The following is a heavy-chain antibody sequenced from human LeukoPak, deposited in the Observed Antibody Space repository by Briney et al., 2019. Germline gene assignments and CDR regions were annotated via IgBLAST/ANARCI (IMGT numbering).Heavy chain of an antibody. D-gene: IGHD2/OR15-2a*01. CDR3: SRGEGIIAHT. CDR1: GFTFSSYG. CDR2: VWYDGSNK. V-gene: IGHV3-33*01. Sequence: GGSLRLSCAASGFTFSSYGMHGLRQAPGKGLEWVAVVWYDGSNKFYADSVKGRFTISKDNSKNTLYLQMNSLRADDTAVYYCSRGEGIIAHTWGQGTLVTVSS. J-gene: IGHJ5*02.